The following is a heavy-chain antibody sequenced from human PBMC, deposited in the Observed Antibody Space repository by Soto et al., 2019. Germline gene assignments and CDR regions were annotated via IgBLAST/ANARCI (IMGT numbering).Heavy chain of an antibody. Sequence: PSETLSLTCTVSGGSVSSGSYYWSWIRQPPGKGLEWIGYIYYSGSTNYNPSLKSRVTISVDTSKNQFSLKLSSVTAADTAVYHCARAVATYAFDIWGQGTMVTVSS. CDR1: GGSVSSGSYY. J-gene: IGHJ3*02. V-gene: IGHV4-61*01. CDR2: IYYSGST. CDR3: ARAVATYAFDI. D-gene: IGHD5-12*01.